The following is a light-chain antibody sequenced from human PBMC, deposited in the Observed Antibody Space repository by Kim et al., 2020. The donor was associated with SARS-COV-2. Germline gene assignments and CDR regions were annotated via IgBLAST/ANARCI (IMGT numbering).Light chain of an antibody. CDR1: SANIEHNA. J-gene: IGLJ3*02. CDR2: YDD. V-gene: IGLV1-36*01. Sequence: RQRGTISCSGSSANIEHNAVKWYQQHPGKAPKLLIYYDDLLPSGVSDRFSGSKSGTSASLAISGLQSEDEADYYCAAWDDRLNGPVFGGGTQLTVL. CDR3: AAWDDRLNGPV.